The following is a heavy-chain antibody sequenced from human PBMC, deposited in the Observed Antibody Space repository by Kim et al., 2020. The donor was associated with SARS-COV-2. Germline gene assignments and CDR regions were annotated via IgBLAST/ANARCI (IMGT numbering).Heavy chain of an antibody. CDR3: ARSGGSYFSGGFDY. J-gene: IGHJ4*02. CDR1: GFTFSSYA. D-gene: IGHD1-26*01. V-gene: IGHV3-30*04. Sequence: GGSLRLSCAASGFTFSSYAMHWVRQAPGKGLEWVVVISYDGSNKYYADSVKGRFTISRDNSKNKLYLQMNSLRAEDTAVYYCARSGGSYFSGGFDYWGQGTLVTVSS. CDR2: ISYDGSNK.